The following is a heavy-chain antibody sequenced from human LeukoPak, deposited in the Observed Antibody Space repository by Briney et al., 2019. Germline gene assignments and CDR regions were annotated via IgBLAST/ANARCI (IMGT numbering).Heavy chain of an antibody. D-gene: IGHD1-26*01. V-gene: IGHV3-23*01. CDR3: AKDPYSGSPRGFDY. CDR1: GFTFSSYA. Sequence: PGGSLRLSCAASGFTFSSYAMSWVRQAPGEGLEWGSTISPSGVSTFYEDSVKGRFTIFRDHSKNTLYLQMNNLGVDDTAVYYCAKDPYSGSPRGFDYWGQGTLVAASS. CDR2: ISPSGVST. J-gene: IGHJ4*02.